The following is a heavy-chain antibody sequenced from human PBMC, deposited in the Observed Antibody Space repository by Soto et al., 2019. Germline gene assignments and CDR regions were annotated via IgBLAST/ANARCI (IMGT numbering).Heavy chain of an antibody. CDR3: AKDRSVDTRDWFDP. Sequence: GGSLRLSCAASGFTFGTYAMNWVRQAPGKGLEWVSGITGSGGSTYYADSVKGRFTISRDNSKNTPYLQMNSLRADDTAVYYCAKDRSVDTRDWFDPWGQGTLVTVSS. CDR1: GFTFGTYA. CDR2: ITGSGGST. D-gene: IGHD5-18*01. V-gene: IGHV3-23*01. J-gene: IGHJ5*02.